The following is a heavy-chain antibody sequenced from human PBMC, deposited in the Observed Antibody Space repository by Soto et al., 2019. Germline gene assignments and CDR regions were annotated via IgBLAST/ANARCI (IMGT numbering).Heavy chain of an antibody. J-gene: IGHJ1*01. CDR3: ARVGAMATYLEHFHL. CDR2: IYSGGRT. CDR1: GFTVSSNY. V-gene: IGHV3-53*01. D-gene: IGHD5-12*01. Sequence: GGSLRLSCAASGFTVSSNYMSWVRQAPGKGLEWVSTIYSGGRTFYADSVKGRFTISRDSSKNTLYLEMNSLRAEDTAVYYCARVGAMATYLEHFHLCGQGTLVTVSS.